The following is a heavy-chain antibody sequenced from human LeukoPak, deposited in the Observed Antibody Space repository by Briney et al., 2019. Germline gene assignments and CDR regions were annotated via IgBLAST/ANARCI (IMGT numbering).Heavy chain of an antibody. CDR3: ASNYDSSGYYSLRLAFDI. J-gene: IGHJ3*02. D-gene: IGHD3-22*01. Sequence: ASVKVSCTASGGTFSSYAISRVRQAPGQGLEWMGGIIPIFGTANYAQKFQGRVTITADESTSTAYMELSSLRSEDTAVYYCASNYDSSGYYSLRLAFDIWGQGTMVTVSS. V-gene: IGHV1-69*13. CDR1: GGTFSSYA. CDR2: IIPIFGTA.